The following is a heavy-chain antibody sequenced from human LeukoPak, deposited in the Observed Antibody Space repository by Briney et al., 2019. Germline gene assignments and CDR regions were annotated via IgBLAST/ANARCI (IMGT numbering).Heavy chain of an antibody. CDR1: GFTFSSSF. CDR3: AREWNIQYSMGVDY. D-gene: IGHD3-3*01. Sequence: GGSLRLSCAASGFTFSSSFMSWVRQTPGKGLEWVANIAQDGGEKNYEVSVEGRFTISRDNAKNSLYLEMNLLRAEDTAVYYCAREWNIQYSMGVDYWGQGTLVTVSS. CDR2: IAQDGGEK. J-gene: IGHJ4*02. V-gene: IGHV3-7*01.